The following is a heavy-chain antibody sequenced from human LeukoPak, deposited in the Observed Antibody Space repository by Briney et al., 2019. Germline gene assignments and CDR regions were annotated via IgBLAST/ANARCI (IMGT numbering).Heavy chain of an antibody. J-gene: IGHJ4*02. V-gene: IGHV4-59*08. CDR3: AKLGNYDLMIDY. D-gene: IGHD3-3*01. CDR2: IYYSGST. CDR1: GGSFSGYY. Sequence: SETLSLTCAVYGGSFSGYYWSWIRQPPGKGLEWIGYIYYSGSTNYNPSLKSRVTISVDTSKNQFSLKLSSVTAADTAVYYCAKLGNYDLMIDYWGQGTLVTVSS.